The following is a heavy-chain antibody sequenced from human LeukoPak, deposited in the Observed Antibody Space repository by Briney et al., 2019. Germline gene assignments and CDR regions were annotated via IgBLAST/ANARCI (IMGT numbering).Heavy chain of an antibody. CDR2: INPKSGGT. D-gene: IGHD6-25*01. J-gene: IGHJ4*02. CDR3: ARVRQRPVGLLDY. V-gene: IGHV1-2*02. Sequence: ASVTVSCKASGYTFTGYYMHWVRQAPGQGLEGMGWINPKSGGTNYAQKLQGRVTIARDTANSTDYMEMSRLRSDDTGVCNCARVRQRPVGLLDYWGQGTLVTVSS. CDR1: GYTFTGYY.